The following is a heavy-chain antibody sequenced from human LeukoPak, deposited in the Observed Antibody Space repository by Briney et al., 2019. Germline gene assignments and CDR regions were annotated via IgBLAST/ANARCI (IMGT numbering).Heavy chain of an antibody. D-gene: IGHD6-13*01. CDR3: AREPVRSSSWGNRDAFDI. V-gene: IGHV4-59*01. J-gene: IGHJ3*02. CDR1: GGSISSYY. CDR2: IYYSGST. Sequence: SETLSLTCTVSGGSISSYYWSWIRQPPGKGLEWIGYIYYSGSTNYNPSLKSRLTISVDTSKNQFSLKLSSVTAADTAVYYCAREPVRSSSWGNRDAFDIWGQGTMVTVSS.